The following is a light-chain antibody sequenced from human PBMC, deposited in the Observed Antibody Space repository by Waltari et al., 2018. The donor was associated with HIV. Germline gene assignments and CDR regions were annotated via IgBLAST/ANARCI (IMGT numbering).Light chain of an antibody. CDR1: QSISSY. CDR2: AAS. CDR3: QRSYSTRWT. Sequence: IQMTQSPSSLSASVGERVTITCRARQSISSYLNWYQQKPGKAPKLLIYAASSLQRVVPSTFSGSGSGTDFTLTISSLQPEDFATYYCQRSYSTRWTFGLGTKVEIK. V-gene: IGKV1-39*01. J-gene: IGKJ1*01.